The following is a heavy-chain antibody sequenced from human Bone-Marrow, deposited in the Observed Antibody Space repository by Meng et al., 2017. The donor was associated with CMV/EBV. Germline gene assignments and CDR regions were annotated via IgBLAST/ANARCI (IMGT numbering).Heavy chain of an antibody. Sequence: SGPTLVKPTETLTLTCTVSGFSLSNARMGVSWIRQPPGKALEWLAHIFSNDEKSYSTSLKSRLTISKDTSKSQVVLTMTNMDPVDTATYYCARTKPLSIAAAGSYYYYYGMDVWGQGTTVTVSS. J-gene: IGHJ6*02. CDR3: ARTKPLSIAAAGSYYYYYGMDV. CDR2: IFSNDEK. V-gene: IGHV2-26*01. D-gene: IGHD6-13*01. CDR1: GFSLSNARMG.